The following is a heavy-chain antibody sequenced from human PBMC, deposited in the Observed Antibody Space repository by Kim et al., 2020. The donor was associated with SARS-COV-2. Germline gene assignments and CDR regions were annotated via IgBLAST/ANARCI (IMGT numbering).Heavy chain of an antibody. J-gene: IGHJ6*02. Sequence: GGSLRLSCAASGFTFSSYAMHWVRQAPGKGLEWVAVIWYDGSNKYYADSVKGRFTISRDNSKKTLYLQMNSLRAEDTAVYYCAKDGGGYCSGGSCYSDYYYYGMDVWGQGTTVTVSS. CDR2: IWYDGSNK. D-gene: IGHD2-15*01. CDR1: GFTFSSYA. CDR3: AKDGGGYCSGGSCYSDYYYYGMDV. V-gene: IGHV3-33*06.